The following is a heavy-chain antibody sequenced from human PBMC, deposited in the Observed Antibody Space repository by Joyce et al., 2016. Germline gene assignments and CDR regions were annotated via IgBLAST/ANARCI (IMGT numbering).Heavy chain of an antibody. CDR3: ARHYYDSSGYSGFDL. CDR2: ISDTSAYI. J-gene: IGHJ4*02. Sequence: EVQLVESGGGLVKPGGSLRVSCAAAGFTFRDYSMNWVRQAPGKGLEWVSSISDTSAYIYYADSVKGRFTISRDNARNSLYLQMRSLRAEDTAVYYCARHYYDSSGYSGFDLWGQGTLVTVSS. CDR1: GFTFRDYS. V-gene: IGHV3-21*02. D-gene: IGHD3-22*01.